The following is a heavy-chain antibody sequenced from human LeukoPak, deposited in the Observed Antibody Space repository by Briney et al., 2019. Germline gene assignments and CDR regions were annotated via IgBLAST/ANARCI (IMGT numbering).Heavy chain of an antibody. CDR3: ARFEWELSFDY. CDR1: GGSISSSSYY. CDR2: IYYSGST. V-gene: IGHV4-39*07. D-gene: IGHD1-26*01. J-gene: IGHJ4*02. Sequence: SETLSLTCTVSGGSISSSSYYWGWIRQPPGKGLEWIGSIYYSGSTYYNPSLKSRVTISVDTSKNQFSLKLSSVTAADTAVYYCARFEWELSFDYWGQGTLVTVSS.